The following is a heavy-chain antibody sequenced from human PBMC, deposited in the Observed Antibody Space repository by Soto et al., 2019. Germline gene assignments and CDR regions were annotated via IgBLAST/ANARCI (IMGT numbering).Heavy chain of an antibody. CDR1: GYTFTSYA. J-gene: IGHJ3*02. V-gene: IGHV1-3*01. CDR3: ARKWVVRFLEWSNAFDI. Sequence: GASVKVSCKASGYTFTSYAMHWVRQAPGQRLEWMGWINAGNGNTKYSQKFQGRVTITRDTSASTAYMELSSLRSEGTAVYYCARKWVVRFLEWSNAFDIWGQGTMVTVSS. CDR2: INAGNGNT. D-gene: IGHD3-3*01.